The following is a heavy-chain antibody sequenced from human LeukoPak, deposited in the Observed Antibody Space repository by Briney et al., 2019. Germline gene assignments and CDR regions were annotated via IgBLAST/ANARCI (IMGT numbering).Heavy chain of an antibody. Sequence: GGSLRLSCAASRFTFSSYSMNWVRQAPGKGLEWVSYIGSSGNYIYYADSVKGRFTISRDNAQNSLYLQMISLRGEDTAVYYCARDLSQGATTNTNGYFDYWGQGALVTVSS. CDR2: IGSSGNYI. D-gene: IGHD2-8*01. CDR1: RFTFSSYS. V-gene: IGHV3-21*04. J-gene: IGHJ4*02. CDR3: ARDLSQGATTNTNGYFDY.